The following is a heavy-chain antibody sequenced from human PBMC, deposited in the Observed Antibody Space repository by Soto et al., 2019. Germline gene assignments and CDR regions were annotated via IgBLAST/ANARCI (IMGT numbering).Heavy chain of an antibody. CDR2: ISSSSSYT. J-gene: IGHJ5*02. CDR3: ARAYSDYVWGSYRSFWFDP. V-gene: IGHV3-21*01. D-gene: IGHD3-16*02. Sequence: PGGSLRLSCAASGFTFSSYSMNWVRQAPGKGLEWVSSISSSSSYTYYADSVKGRFTISRDNAKNSLYLQMNSLRAEDTAVYYCARAYSDYVWGSYRSFWFDPWGQGTLVTVSS. CDR1: GFTFSSYS.